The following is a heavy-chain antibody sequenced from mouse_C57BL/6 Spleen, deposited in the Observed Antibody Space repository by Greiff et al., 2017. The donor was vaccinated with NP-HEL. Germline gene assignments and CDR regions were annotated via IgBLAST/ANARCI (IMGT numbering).Heavy chain of an antibody. CDR1: GYTFTSYW. Sequence: QVQLQQPGAELVKPGASVKMSCKASGYTFTSYWITWVKQRPGQGLEWIGDIYPGSGSTNYNEKFKSKATLTVDTSSSTAYMQLSSLTSEDSAVYYCARGRITTVVESWYFDVWGTGTTVTVSS. CDR2: IYPGSGST. CDR3: ARGRITTVVESWYFDV. D-gene: IGHD1-1*01. J-gene: IGHJ1*03. V-gene: IGHV1-55*01.